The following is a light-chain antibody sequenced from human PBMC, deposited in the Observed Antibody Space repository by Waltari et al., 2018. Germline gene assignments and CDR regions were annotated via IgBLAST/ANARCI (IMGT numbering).Light chain of an antibody. V-gene: IGLV2-23*02. CDR1: SSDIGSSIL. CDR3: SSYAASTTF. Sequence: QSALTQPASVSGSPGQSITLSCTGTSSDIGSSILVSWYQQHPGKAPRLMIYDVNRRPSVVSVRFSGSKSRNTASLTISGLQAEDEADYYCSSYAASTTFFGGGTKVTVL. CDR2: DVN. J-gene: IGLJ2*01.